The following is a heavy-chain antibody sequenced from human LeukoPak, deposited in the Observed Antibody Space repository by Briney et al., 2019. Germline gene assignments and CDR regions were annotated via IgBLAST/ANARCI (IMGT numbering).Heavy chain of an antibody. CDR3: ARLRGSGTYYGDY. D-gene: IGHD1-26*01. J-gene: IGHJ4*02. Sequence: GGSLRLSCAASGFTVSSNYMSWVRQAPGKGLEWVSYILSSGNTVYYADSVKGRFTISRDNAKNSLSLQMYDLRAEDTAVYYCARLRGSGTYYGDYWGQGTLVTVSS. V-gene: IGHV3-48*01. CDR1: GFTVSSNY. CDR2: ILSSGNTV.